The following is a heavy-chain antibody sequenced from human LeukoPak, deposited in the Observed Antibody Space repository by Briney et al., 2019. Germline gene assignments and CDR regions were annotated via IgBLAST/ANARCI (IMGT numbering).Heavy chain of an antibody. V-gene: IGHV3-66*01. CDR1: GFTVSSNY. Sequence: GGSLRLSCAASGFTVSSNYMSWVRQAPGKGLEWVSVIYSGGSTYYADSVKGRFTISRDNSKNTLYLQMNSLRAEDMAVYYCARDCSGGSCYSDWGQGTLVTVSS. CDR3: ARDCSGGSCYSD. D-gene: IGHD2-15*01. CDR2: IYSGGST. J-gene: IGHJ4*02.